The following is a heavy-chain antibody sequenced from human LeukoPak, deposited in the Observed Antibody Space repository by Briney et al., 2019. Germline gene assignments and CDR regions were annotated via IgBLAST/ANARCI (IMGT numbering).Heavy chain of an antibody. J-gene: IGHJ4*02. CDR3: ASRETPNYYDSSGYIPDDY. Sequence: SETLSLTXTVSGGSITSYYWSCIRQPPGKGQEWIGSIYYSGSTYYNPSLKSRVTISVDTSKNQFSLKLSSVTAADTAVYYCASRETPNYYDSSGYIPDDYWGQGTLVTVSS. V-gene: IGHV4-39*01. CDR2: IYYSGST. D-gene: IGHD3-22*01. CDR1: GGSITSYY.